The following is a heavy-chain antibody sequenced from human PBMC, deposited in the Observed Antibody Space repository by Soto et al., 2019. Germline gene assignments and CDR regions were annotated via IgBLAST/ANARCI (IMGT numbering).Heavy chain of an antibody. J-gene: IGHJ6*02. Sequence: ASVKVSCKASGYTFTGYYMHWVRQAPGQGLEWMGWINPNSGGTNYAQKFQGWVTMTRDTSISTAYMELGRLRSDDTAVYYCARDNCSGGSCYSQRPIYYYYGMDVWGQGTTVTVSS. CDR2: INPNSGGT. CDR1: GYTFTGYY. V-gene: IGHV1-2*04. D-gene: IGHD2-15*01. CDR3: ARDNCSGGSCYSQRPIYYYYGMDV.